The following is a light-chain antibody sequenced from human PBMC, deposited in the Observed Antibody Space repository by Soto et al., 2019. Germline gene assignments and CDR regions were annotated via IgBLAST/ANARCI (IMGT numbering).Light chain of an antibody. CDR2: KAS. Sequence: IQMTQSPSTMPASVGDRVTITCWASQSISSWLAWYQQKPGKAPKLLIYKASTLKSGVPSRFSGSGSGTEFTLTISRLKTDDFATYYCQHYNSYSEAFGQGTKVDIK. CDR1: QSISSW. J-gene: IGKJ1*01. V-gene: IGKV1-5*03. CDR3: QHYNSYSEA.